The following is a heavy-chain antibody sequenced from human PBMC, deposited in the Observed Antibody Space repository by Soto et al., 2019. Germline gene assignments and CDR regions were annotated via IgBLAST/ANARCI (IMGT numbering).Heavy chain of an antibody. CDR3: ARDPDYGDYYYYGMDV. D-gene: IGHD4-17*01. Sequence: PGGSLRLSCAASGFTFRSYSMNWVRQEPGKGLEWVSYISSSSSTIYYADSVKGRFTISRDNAKNSLYLQMNSLRDEDTAVYYCARDPDYGDYYYYGMDVWGQGTTVTVSS. CDR1: GFTFRSYS. CDR2: ISSSSSTI. J-gene: IGHJ6*02. V-gene: IGHV3-48*02.